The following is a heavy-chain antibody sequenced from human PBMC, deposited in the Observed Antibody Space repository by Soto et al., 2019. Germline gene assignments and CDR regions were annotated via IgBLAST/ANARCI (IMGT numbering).Heavy chain of an antibody. CDR3: AKGNYHFDY. V-gene: IGHV3-23*01. D-gene: IGHD1-7*01. Sequence: WGSLRLSCSASRFSFSSYAMSWVRQAPGKGLEWVSAISGSGGSTYYADSVKGRFTISRDNPKNTLYLQMNSLRADDTDVYYFAKGNYHFDYWGQGTLATVSS. J-gene: IGHJ4*02. CDR1: RFSFSSYA. CDR2: ISGSGGST.